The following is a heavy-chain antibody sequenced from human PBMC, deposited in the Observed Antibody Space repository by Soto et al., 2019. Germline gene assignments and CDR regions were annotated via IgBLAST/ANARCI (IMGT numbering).Heavy chain of an antibody. J-gene: IGHJ4*02. CDR1: GGSFSGYY. Sequence: QVQLQQWGAGLLKPSETLSPTCAVYGGSFSGYYWSWIRQPPGKGLEWIGEINHSGGTNYNPSLKSRVTISVDTSNNQLSLKLSSVTAADTAVYYCAREYYTAMVYFDYWGQGTLVTVSS. CDR2: INHSGGT. D-gene: IGHD5-18*01. CDR3: AREYYTAMVYFDY. V-gene: IGHV4-34*01.